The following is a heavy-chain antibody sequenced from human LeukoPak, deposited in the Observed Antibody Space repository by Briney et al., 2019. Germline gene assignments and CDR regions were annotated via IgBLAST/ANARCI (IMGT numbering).Heavy chain of an antibody. CDR2: VSSDGSVE. J-gene: IGHJ4*02. D-gene: IGHD5-18*01. CDR1: GFTFSNSD. CDR3: VKEFGGHSYGAYFDY. V-gene: IGHV3-30*18. Sequence: GGSLRRSCAASGFTFSNSDMNWVHQAPGKGLEWVAVVSSDGSVEYYGDSVKGRFTISRDNSKNTLYLQMNSLRVEDTAVYYCVKEFGGHSYGAYFDYWGQGTLVTVSS.